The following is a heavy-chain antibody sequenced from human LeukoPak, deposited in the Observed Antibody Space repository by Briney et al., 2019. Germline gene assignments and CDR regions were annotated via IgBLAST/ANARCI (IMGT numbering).Heavy chain of an antibody. Sequence: SETLSLTCSVSGDSIGSSNFYWGWIRQTPGKGLEWIGSFFYSGKTYYNPSFKSRVTISLDTLKNQLSLRLTSVTATDTAVYYCARQRPLLYNYYMDVWGNGTTVTVSS. CDR1: GDSIGSSNFY. CDR2: FFYSGKT. CDR3: ARQRPLLYNYYMDV. D-gene: IGHD2-2*02. V-gene: IGHV4-39*01. J-gene: IGHJ6*03.